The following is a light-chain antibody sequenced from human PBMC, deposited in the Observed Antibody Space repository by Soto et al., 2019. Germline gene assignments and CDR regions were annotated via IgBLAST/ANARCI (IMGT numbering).Light chain of an antibody. Sequence: QSAVTQPASVSESPGQSVTISCSGSDIGNYNLVSWYQHLPGRAPKLLIFEVTMRPSGISDRFSGSKSASTASLTISGLQAEDEGDYYCASYAGSRTYVFGSGTQLTVL. CDR3: ASYAGSRTYV. J-gene: IGLJ1*01. CDR1: SDIGNYNL. CDR2: EVT. V-gene: IGLV2-23*02.